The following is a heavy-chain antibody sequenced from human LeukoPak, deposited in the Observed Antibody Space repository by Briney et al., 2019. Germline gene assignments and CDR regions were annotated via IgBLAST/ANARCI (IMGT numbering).Heavy chain of an antibody. Sequence: PGGSLRLSCAASGFTFTSYSMNWVRQAPGKGLEWTSYISSSNSDIYYADSVKGRFTISRDNAKNSVYLQMNSLRDEDTAVYYCARGTRVNWGQGTLVTVSS. V-gene: IGHV3-48*02. CDR2: ISSSNSDI. J-gene: IGHJ4*02. CDR3: ARGTRVN. D-gene: IGHD4-17*01. CDR1: GFTFTSYS.